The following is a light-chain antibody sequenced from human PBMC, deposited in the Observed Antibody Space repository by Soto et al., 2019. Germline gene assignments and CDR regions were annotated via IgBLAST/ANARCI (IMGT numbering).Light chain of an antibody. Sequence: SYELPQPPSVSVAPGQTARITCGGNNIGSKSVHWYQQKPGQAPVLVVDDDSDRPSGIPERFSGSNSGNTATLTISRVEAGDEADYFCHVWDSSSEHVFGTGPKVTVL. J-gene: IGLJ1*01. CDR1: NIGSKS. CDR2: DDS. CDR3: HVWDSSSEHV. V-gene: IGLV3-21*02.